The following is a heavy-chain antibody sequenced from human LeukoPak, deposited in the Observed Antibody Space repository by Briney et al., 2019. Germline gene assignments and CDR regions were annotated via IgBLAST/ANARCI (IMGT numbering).Heavy chain of an antibody. CDR2: ISAYNGNT. CDR3: ARNGIGGLTHYDFWSGYYGGDWFDP. Sequence: ASVKVSCKASGYTFTSYGISWVRQAPGQGLEWMGWISAYNGNTNYAQKLQGRVTMTTDTSTSTAYMELRSLRSDDTAVYYCARNGIGGLTHYDFWSGYYGGDWFDPWGQGTLVTVSS. D-gene: IGHD3-3*01. V-gene: IGHV1-18*01. CDR1: GYTFTSYG. J-gene: IGHJ5*02.